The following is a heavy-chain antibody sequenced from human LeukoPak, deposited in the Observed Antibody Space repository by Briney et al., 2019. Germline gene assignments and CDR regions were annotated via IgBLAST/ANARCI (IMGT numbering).Heavy chain of an antibody. CDR2: INTVASYI. CDR3: ARLRRNSDKSGFYYYYDY. D-gene: IGHD3-22*01. J-gene: IGHJ4*02. Sequence: PGGSLRLSCAASGLTFSSFSFNWVRQSPGEGLEWVSSINTVASYIYYADSVKGRFTISRDNAKNSLYLQMNSLRAEDTGVYYCARLRRNSDKSGFYYYYDYWGQGTLVTVSS. V-gene: IGHV3-21*06. CDR1: GLTFSSFS.